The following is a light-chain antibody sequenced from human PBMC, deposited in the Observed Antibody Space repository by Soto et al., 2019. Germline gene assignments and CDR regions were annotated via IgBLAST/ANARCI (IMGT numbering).Light chain of an antibody. CDR1: QDISNY. CDR2: DAY. CDR3: QQYDNLPLT. Sequence: DIHMTQSPSSLSASVGASVTITCQASQDISNYLNWYKQKTGKAPKLLIYDAYNLETGVPSRFSGSGSGKDFTFPISRMQPEEIATDEGQQYDNLPLTFGGGTKVDIK. J-gene: IGKJ4*01. V-gene: IGKV1-33*01.